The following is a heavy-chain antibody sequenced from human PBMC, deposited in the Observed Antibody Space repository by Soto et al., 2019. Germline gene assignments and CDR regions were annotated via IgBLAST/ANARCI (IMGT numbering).Heavy chain of an antibody. CDR1: GGSISSSSYY. J-gene: IGHJ5*02. D-gene: IGHD5-18*01. CDR3: ARADDTAMVGGDNWFDP. V-gene: IGHV4-39*01. CDR2: IYYSGST. Sequence: SETLSLTCTVSGGSISSSSYYWGWIRQPPGKGLEWIGSIYYSGSTYYNPSLKSRVTISVDTSKNQFSLKLSSVTAADTAVYYCARADDTAMVGGDNWFDPWGQGTLVTVSS.